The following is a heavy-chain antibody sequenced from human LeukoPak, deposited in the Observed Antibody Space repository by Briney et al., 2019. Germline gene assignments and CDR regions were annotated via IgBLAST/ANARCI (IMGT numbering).Heavy chain of an antibody. CDR3: AMVRGVIYYYMDV. CDR2: IIPIFGTA. J-gene: IGHJ6*03. V-gene: IGHV1-69*13. CDR1: GGTFSSYA. Sequence: SVKVSCKASGGTFSSYAISWVRQAPGQGLERMGGIIPIFGTANYAQKFQGRVTITADESTSTAYMELSSLRSEDTAVYYCAMVRGVIYYYMDVWGKGTTVTISS. D-gene: IGHD3-10*01.